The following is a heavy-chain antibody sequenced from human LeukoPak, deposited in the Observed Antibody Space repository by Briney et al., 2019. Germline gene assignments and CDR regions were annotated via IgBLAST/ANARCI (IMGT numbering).Heavy chain of an antibody. V-gene: IGHV3-21*06. D-gene: IGHD1-26*01. CDR1: GFSFSSYT. CDR3: ARDGWELLQHYFDF. J-gene: IGHJ4*02. CDR2: ISSSSTYI. Sequence: PGGSLRLSCAASGFSFSSYTMNWVRQAPGKGLEWVSSISSSSTYIYYADSVKGRFTISRDNAKNSLYLQMNSLRAEDTAVYYCARDGWELLQHYFDFWGQGTLVTVSS.